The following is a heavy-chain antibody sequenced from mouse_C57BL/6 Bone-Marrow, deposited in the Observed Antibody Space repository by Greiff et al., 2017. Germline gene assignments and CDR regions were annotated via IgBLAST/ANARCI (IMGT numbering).Heavy chain of an antibody. CDR1: GFSLTSYA. V-gene: IGHV2-9-1*01. J-gene: IGHJ3*01. CDR3: ARDYYGSSYGFFAY. Sequence: VKLVESGPGLVAPSQSLSITCTVSGFSLTSYAISWVRQPPGKGLEWLGVIWTGGGTNYNSALKSRLSISKDNSKSQVFLKMNSLQTDDTARYYCARDYYGSSYGFFAYWGQGTLVTVSA. D-gene: IGHD1-1*01. CDR2: IWTGGGT.